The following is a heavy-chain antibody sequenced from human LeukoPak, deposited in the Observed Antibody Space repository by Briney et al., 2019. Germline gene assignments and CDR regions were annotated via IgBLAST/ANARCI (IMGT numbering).Heavy chain of an antibody. Sequence: GGSLRLSCAASGFTFSSYGKHWVRQAPGKGLEWVAVISYDGSNKYYADSVKGRFTISRDNSKNTLYLQMNSLRAEDTAVYYCAKDKSPPLLWFGELSRWGQGTLVTVSS. J-gene: IGHJ4*02. V-gene: IGHV3-30*18. CDR1: GFTFSSYG. CDR3: AKDKSPPLLWFGELSR. CDR2: ISYDGSNK. D-gene: IGHD3-10*01.